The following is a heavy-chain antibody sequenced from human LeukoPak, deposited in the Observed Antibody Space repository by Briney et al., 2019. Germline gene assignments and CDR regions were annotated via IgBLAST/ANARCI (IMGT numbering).Heavy chain of an antibody. D-gene: IGHD3-3*02. J-gene: IGHJ4*02. CDR1: GYSFTTYY. CDR2: INPSGGST. CDR3: ARFSTYPSY. V-gene: IGHV1-46*01. Sequence: ASVKVSCKASGYSFTTYYIHWVRQAPGQGLEWMGEINPSGGSTNYAQKFQGRVIMTRDTSTSTVYMELSSLRSEDTAFYYCARFSTYPSYWGQGTLVTVSS.